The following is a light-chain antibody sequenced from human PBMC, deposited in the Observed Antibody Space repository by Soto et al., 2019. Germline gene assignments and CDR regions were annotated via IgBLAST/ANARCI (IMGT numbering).Light chain of an antibody. Sequence: DIQMTQSPSTLSASVGDTVTITCRASQSISNWLAWYQKKPGQAPKLLIHKASTLESGVPSRFSGSGSGTEFTLTISSLQPDDFATFYCQQYDRFPYTFGQGTKLEIK. V-gene: IGKV1-5*03. CDR2: KAS. CDR3: QQYDRFPYT. CDR1: QSISNW. J-gene: IGKJ2*01.